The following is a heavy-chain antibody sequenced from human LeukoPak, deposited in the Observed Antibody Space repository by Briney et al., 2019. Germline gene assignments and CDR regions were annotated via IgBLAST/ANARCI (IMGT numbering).Heavy chain of an antibody. CDR3: ARDPVEMATMTYFDY. J-gene: IGHJ4*02. CDR1: GFTFSDYY. V-gene: IGHV3-11*01. CDR2: ISSSGSTI. D-gene: IGHD5-24*01. Sequence: PGGSLRLSCAASGFTFSDYYMSWIRQAPGKGLEWVSYISSSGSTIYYADSVKGRFTISRDNAKNSLYLQVNSLRAEDTAVYYCARDPVEMATMTYFDYWGQGTLVTVSS.